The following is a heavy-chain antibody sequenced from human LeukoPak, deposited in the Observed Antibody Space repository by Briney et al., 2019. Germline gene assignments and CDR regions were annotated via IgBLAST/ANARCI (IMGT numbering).Heavy chain of an antibody. D-gene: IGHD3-10*01. CDR3: TTDPSGGYYYGSGSYYPTRFDY. CDR1: GFTFSNAW. V-gene: IGHV3-15*01. J-gene: IGHJ4*02. CDR2: IKSKTDGGTT. Sequence: GGSLRLSCAASGFTFSNAWMSWVRQAPGKGLEWVGRIKSKTDGGTTDYAAPVKGRFTISRDDSKNTLYLQMNSLKTEDTAVYYCTTDPSGGYYYGSGSYYPTRFDYWGQGTLVSVSS.